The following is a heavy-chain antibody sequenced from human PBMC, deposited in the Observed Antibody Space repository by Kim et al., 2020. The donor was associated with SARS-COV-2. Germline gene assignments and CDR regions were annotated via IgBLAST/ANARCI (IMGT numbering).Heavy chain of an antibody. CDR1: GFSFSSYA. Sequence: GGSLRLSCAASGFSFSSYAMSWVRQAPGKGPEWVSAITGSSGKTHYADSVKGRFTISRDNSKNTLYLEMNSLRAEDTAVYYCAKRTSGWYLIDDGGKGTPVTVS. CDR2: ITGSSGKT. D-gene: IGHD6-19*01. CDR3: AKRTSGWYLIDD. J-gene: IGHJ4*02. V-gene: IGHV3-23*01.